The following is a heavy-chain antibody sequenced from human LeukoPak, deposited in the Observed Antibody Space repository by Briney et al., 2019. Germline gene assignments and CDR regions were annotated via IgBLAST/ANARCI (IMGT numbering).Heavy chain of an antibody. J-gene: IGHJ1*01. CDR3: ARGIRDDFNYGSGKYFQH. V-gene: IGHV3-30-3*01. CDR1: GFTFSSYA. D-gene: IGHD3-10*01. CDR2: ISYDGSNK. Sequence: GGSLRLSCAASGFTFSSYAMHWVRQAPGKGLEWVAVISYDGSNKYYADSVKGRFTISRDNSKNTLYLQMNSLRAEDTAVYYCARGIRDDFNYGSGKYFQHWGQGTLVTVSS.